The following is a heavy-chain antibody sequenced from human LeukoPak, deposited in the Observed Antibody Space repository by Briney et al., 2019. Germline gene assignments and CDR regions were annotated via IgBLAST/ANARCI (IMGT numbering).Heavy chain of an antibody. D-gene: IGHD5-24*01. CDR2: IYYSGST. CDR3: ARQHTGREDGTRGYFDY. Sequence: SETLSLTCTVSGGSISSYYWSWIRQPPGKGLEWIGYIYYSGSTNYNPSLKSRVTISVDTSKNQFSLKLSSVTAADTAVYYCARQHTGREDGTRGYFDYWGQRTLVTVSS. V-gene: IGHV4-59*08. CDR1: GGSISSYY. J-gene: IGHJ4*02.